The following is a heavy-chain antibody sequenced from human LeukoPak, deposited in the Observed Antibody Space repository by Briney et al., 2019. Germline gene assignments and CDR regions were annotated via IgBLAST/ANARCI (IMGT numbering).Heavy chain of an antibody. Sequence: SETLSLTCTVSSGSISTSNYYWGWVRQPPGKALEWIGSIYYSGSTYYNPSLKSRVTISVDTSKNQFSLKLSSVTAADTAVYYCARDLYRDYDYVWGSYRSVDYWGQGTLVTVSS. CDR2: IYYSGST. CDR1: SGSISTSNYY. CDR3: ARDLYRDYDYVWGSYRSVDY. V-gene: IGHV4-39*07. D-gene: IGHD3-16*02. J-gene: IGHJ4*02.